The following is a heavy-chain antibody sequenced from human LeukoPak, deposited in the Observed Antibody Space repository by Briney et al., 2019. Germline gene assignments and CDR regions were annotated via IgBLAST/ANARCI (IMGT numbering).Heavy chain of an antibody. D-gene: IGHD2-2*01. CDR1: GYSFTDYW. V-gene: IGHV5-51*01. CDR3: ARHPDCTRTSCYVDYYGMDV. CDR2: INPGDSDT. Sequence: GESLKISCQGSGYSFTDYWIGWVRQMPGKGLEWMGIINPGDSDTRYSPSFQGQVTISADKSISTAYLQWSSLKASDTAMYYCARHPDCTRTSCYVDYYGMDVWGQGTMVTVSS. J-gene: IGHJ6*02.